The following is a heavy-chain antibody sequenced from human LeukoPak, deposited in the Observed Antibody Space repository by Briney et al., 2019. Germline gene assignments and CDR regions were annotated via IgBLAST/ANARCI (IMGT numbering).Heavy chain of an antibody. CDR2: ISYDGRSK. CDR3: ARGGTYSSGWNY. Sequence: GRSLRLSCAASGFTFSSYAIHWVRQAPGKGLEWVAVISYDGRSKYYADSVKGRFTISRDNSKNTLYLQMNSLRAEDTAYYYCARGGTYSSGWNYWGQEALVTVSS. D-gene: IGHD6-19*01. CDR1: GFTFSSYA. V-gene: IGHV3-30*04. J-gene: IGHJ4*02.